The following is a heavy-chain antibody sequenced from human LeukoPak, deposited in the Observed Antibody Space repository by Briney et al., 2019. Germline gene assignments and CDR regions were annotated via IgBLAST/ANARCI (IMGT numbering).Heavy chain of an antibody. Sequence: SETLSLTCSVSGGFNTHYYWSWIRQPPGKGLEWIGYIYHSGSTNYNPSLKSRVTISVDTSKNHFSLKLSSVTAADTAVYFCARETPERYRGSYFDYWGQGILVTVSS. V-gene: IGHV4-59*01. D-gene: IGHD1-26*01. J-gene: IGHJ4*02. CDR1: GGFNTHYY. CDR2: IYHSGST. CDR3: ARETPERYRGSYFDY.